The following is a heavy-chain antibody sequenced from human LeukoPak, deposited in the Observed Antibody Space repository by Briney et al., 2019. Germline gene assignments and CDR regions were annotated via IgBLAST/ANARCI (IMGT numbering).Heavy chain of an antibody. V-gene: IGHV1-69*05. CDR3: ARGSIFGVVIIGFDY. J-gene: IGHJ4*02. D-gene: IGHD3-3*01. CDR1: GGTFSSYA. CDR2: IIPIFGTA. Sequence: SVKVSCKASGGTFSSYAISWVRQAPGQGLEWMGRIIPIFGTANYAQKFQGRVTITTDESTSTAYMELSSLRSEDTAVYYCARGSIFGVVIIGFDYWGQGTLVTVSS.